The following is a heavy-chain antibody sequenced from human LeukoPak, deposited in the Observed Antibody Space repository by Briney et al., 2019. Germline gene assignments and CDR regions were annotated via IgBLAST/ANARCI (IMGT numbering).Heavy chain of an antibody. CDR2: IYPGDSDT. J-gene: IGHJ4*02. D-gene: IGHD1-26*01. Sequence: GESLKISCQGSGYSFSNYWIGWVRQMPGKGLEWMGIIYPGDSDTRYSPSFQGQVTISADKSISTAYLQWSSLKASDTAMYYCARLSAEWELLYYFDYWGQGTLVTVSS. V-gene: IGHV5-51*01. CDR3: ARLSAEWELLYYFDY. CDR1: GYSFSNYW.